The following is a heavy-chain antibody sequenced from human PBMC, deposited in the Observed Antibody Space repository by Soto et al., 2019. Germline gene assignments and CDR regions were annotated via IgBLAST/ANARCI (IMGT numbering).Heavy chain of an antibody. J-gene: IGHJ3*02. CDR1: GGSISSGGYY. V-gene: IGHV4-31*03. Sequence: SETLSLTCTVSGGSISSGGYYWSWIRQHPGKGLEWIGYIYYSGSTYYNPSLKSRVTISVDTSKNQFSLKLSSVTAADTAVYYCARSYLDYYDSSGPMAFDIWGQGTMVTVSS. CDR3: ARSYLDYYDSSGPMAFDI. CDR2: IYYSGST. D-gene: IGHD3-22*01.